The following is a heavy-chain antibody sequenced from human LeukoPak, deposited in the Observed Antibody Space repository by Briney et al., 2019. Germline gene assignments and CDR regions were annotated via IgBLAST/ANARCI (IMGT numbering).Heavy chain of an antibody. Sequence: PGGSLRLSCAASGFTFSSYWMHWVRQAPGKGLVWVSRINSDGSSTNYADSVKGRFTISRDNAKNTLYLQMNSLRAEDTAVYYCARGGGSGYYYFDYWGQGTLVTVSS. CDR2: INSDGSST. V-gene: IGHV3-74*01. CDR1: GFTFSSYW. D-gene: IGHD3-22*01. J-gene: IGHJ4*02. CDR3: ARGGGSGYYYFDY.